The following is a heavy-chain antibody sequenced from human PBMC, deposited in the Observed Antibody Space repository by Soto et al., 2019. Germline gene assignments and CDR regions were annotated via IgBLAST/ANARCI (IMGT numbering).Heavy chain of an antibody. Sequence: SETLSLTCTVSGGSISSSSYYWGWIRQPPGKGLEWIGSIYYSGSTYYNPSLKSRVTISVDTSKNQFSLKLSSVTAADTAVYYCARHPGYSSSWYLIDPWGQGTLVTVSS. V-gene: IGHV4-39*01. CDR1: GGSISSSSYY. D-gene: IGHD6-13*01. CDR3: ARHPGYSSSWYLIDP. J-gene: IGHJ5*02. CDR2: IYYSGST.